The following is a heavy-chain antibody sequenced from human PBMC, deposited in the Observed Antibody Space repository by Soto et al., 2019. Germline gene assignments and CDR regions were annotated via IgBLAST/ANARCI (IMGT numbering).Heavy chain of an antibody. D-gene: IGHD2-15*01. CDR1: GGTFSSYT. CDR2: IIPILGIA. J-gene: IGHJ4*02. Sequence: SVKVSCKASGGTFSSYTISWVRQAPGQGLEWMGRIIPILGIANYAQKFQGRVTITADKSTSTAYMELSSLRSEDTAVYYCARVRYGYCSGGSCYSGYWGQGTLVTVSS. CDR3: ARVRYGYCSGGSCYSGY. V-gene: IGHV1-69*02.